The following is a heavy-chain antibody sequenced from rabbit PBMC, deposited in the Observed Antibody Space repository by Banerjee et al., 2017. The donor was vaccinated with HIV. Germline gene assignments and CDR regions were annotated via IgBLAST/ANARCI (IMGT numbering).Heavy chain of an antibody. CDR2: IGAGSSGGT. CDR1: GIDFSSYYY. D-gene: IGHD2-1*01. CDR3: ARKEGYDDVGDYYFTL. V-gene: IGHV1S45*01. Sequence: QEQLEESGGDLVKPGGTLTLTCKASGIDFSSYYYMCWVRQAPGKGLEWIACIGAGSSGGTGYANWAKGRFTISKTSSTTVTLQMTSLTAADTATYFCARKEGYDDVGDYYFTLWGPGTLVTVS. J-gene: IGHJ4*01.